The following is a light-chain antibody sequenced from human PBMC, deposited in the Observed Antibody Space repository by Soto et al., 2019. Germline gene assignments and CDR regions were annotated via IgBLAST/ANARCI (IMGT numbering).Light chain of an antibody. V-gene: IGKV1-39*01. CDR3: QQSYSTPFT. Sequence: DIQMTQSPSSLSASVGDRVTITCRASQSIRNYLNWYQQRPGNAPKFLIYAASGLQSGVPSRFTGSGSGTDFTLTISSLQPEDFATYYCQQSYSTPFTFGPGTKVDIK. J-gene: IGKJ3*01. CDR2: AAS. CDR1: QSIRNY.